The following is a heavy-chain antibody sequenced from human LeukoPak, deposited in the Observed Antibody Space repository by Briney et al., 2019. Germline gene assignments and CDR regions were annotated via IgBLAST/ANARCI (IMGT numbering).Heavy chain of an antibody. CDR1: GGSFSGYY. J-gene: IGHJ6*03. CDR2: INHSGST. Sequence: PSETLSLTCAVYGGSFSGYYWSWIRQPPGKGLEWMGEINHSGSTNYNPSLKSRVTISVDTSKNQFSLKLSSVTAADTAVYYCARDEYYYDSSGYPGAYYMDVWGKGTTVTVSS. CDR3: ARDEYYYDSSGYPGAYYMDV. V-gene: IGHV4-34*01. D-gene: IGHD3-22*01.